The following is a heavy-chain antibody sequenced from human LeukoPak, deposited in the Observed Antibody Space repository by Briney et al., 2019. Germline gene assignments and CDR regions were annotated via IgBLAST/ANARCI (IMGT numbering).Heavy chain of an antibody. J-gene: IGHJ4*02. CDR1: GFTVSSNY. Sequence: PGGSLRLSCASSGFTVSSNYMTWVRQAPGKGLEWVSVMYSGGSTYYADSVKGRFTISRDNSKNTLYLQMNSLKVEDAAVFYCARDPGYCSGGNCYSLYSFDYWGQGTLVTVSS. D-gene: IGHD2-15*01. V-gene: IGHV3-53*01. CDR2: MYSGGST. CDR3: ARDPGYCSGGNCYSLYSFDY.